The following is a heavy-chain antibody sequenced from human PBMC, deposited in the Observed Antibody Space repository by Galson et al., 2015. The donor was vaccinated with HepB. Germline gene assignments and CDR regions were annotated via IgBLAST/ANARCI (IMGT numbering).Heavy chain of an antibody. Sequence: SVKVSCKASGYTFTSYGISWVRQAPGQGLEWMGWISAYNGNTNYAQKLQGRVTMTTDTSTSTAYMELRSLRSDDTAVYYCARDQAWIQLWPDFDYWGQGTLVTVSS. CDR3: ARDQAWIQLWPDFDY. J-gene: IGHJ4*02. V-gene: IGHV1-18*04. D-gene: IGHD5-18*01. CDR1: GYTFTSYG. CDR2: ISAYNGNT.